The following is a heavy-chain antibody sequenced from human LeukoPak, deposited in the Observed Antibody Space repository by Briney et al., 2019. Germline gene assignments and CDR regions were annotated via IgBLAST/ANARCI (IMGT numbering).Heavy chain of an antibody. D-gene: IGHD2-21*01. Sequence: ASVTVSCKASGYTFTSYGISWVRQAPGQGLEWMGWINPHSGGTNYAQKFQGRVTMTRDTSISTAYMELSRLRSDDTAVYYCARVPLGAVGVFDPWGQGTLVTVSS. CDR2: INPHSGGT. CDR1: GYTFTSYG. J-gene: IGHJ5*02. CDR3: ARVPLGAVGVFDP. V-gene: IGHV1-2*02.